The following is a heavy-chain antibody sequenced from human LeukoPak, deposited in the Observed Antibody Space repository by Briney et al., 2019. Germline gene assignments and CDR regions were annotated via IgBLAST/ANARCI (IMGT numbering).Heavy chain of an antibody. J-gene: IGHJ4*02. Sequence: SETLSLTCAVSGGSISSGGYSWSWIRQPPGKGLEWIGYIYHSGSTYYNPSLKSRVTISVDRSKNQFSLKLSSVTAADTAVYYCARGTSYSRGFDYWGQGTLVTVSS. CDR3: ARGTSYSRGFDY. V-gene: IGHV4-30-2*01. CDR2: IYHSGST. D-gene: IGHD6-13*01. CDR1: GGSISSGGYS.